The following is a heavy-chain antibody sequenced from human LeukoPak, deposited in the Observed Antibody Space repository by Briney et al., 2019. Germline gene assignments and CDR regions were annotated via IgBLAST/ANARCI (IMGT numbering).Heavy chain of an antibody. CDR2: ISGSGGNT. J-gene: IGHJ4*02. Sequence: GGSLRLSCAASGFTFTGYAMSWVRQAPGKGLEWVSAISGSGGNTYYADSVKGRFTISRDDSKNTLSLQMNSLRAEDTAVYYCAKARGIQLWFLDYWGQGTLVTVSS. D-gene: IGHD5-18*01. V-gene: IGHV3-23*01. CDR1: GFTFTGYA. CDR3: AKARGIQLWFLDY.